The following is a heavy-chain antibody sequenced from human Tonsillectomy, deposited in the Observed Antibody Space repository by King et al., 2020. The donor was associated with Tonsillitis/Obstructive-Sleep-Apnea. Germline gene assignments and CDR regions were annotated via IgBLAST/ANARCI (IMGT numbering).Heavy chain of an antibody. J-gene: IGHJ6*02. D-gene: IGHD4-23*01. CDR2: ISSSGSTI. CDR3: ARVRWDLLLGYHYGMDV. CDR1: GFTFSSYE. V-gene: IGHV3-48*03. Sequence: VQLVESGGGLVQPGGSLRLSCAASGFTFSSYEMNWVRQAPGKGLEWVSYISSSGSTIYYADSVKGRFTISRDNAKNSLYLHVNSLRAEDTAVYYCARVRWDLLLGYHYGMDVWGQGTTVTVSS.